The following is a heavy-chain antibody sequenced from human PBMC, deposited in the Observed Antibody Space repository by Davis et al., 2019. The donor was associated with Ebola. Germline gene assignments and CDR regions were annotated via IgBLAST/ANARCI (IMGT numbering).Heavy chain of an antibody. D-gene: IGHD4-11*01. V-gene: IGHV1-18*01. Sequence: ASVKVSCKASGGTFSSYGISWVRQAPGQGLEWMGWISAYNGNTNYAQKLQGRVTMTTDTSTSTAYMELRSLRSDDTAVYYCARSWATVNWFDPWGQGTLVTVSS. CDR2: ISAYNGNT. J-gene: IGHJ5*02. CDR1: GGTFSSYG. CDR3: ARSWATVNWFDP.